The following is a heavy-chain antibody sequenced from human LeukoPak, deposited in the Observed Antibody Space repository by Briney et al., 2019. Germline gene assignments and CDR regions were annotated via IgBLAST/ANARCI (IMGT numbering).Heavy chain of an antibody. D-gene: IGHD2-15*01. J-gene: IGHJ4*02. Sequence: SETLSLTCTVSGGSISSYYWSWIRQPPGKGLEWIGRISTSGSTNYNPSLKSRVSISVDTSNQQFSLQLSSVTAADTAVYYCARGITSDAFDIWGQGTQVIVSS. V-gene: IGHV4-4*07. CDR2: ISTSGST. CDR3: ARGITSDAFDI. CDR1: GGSISSYY.